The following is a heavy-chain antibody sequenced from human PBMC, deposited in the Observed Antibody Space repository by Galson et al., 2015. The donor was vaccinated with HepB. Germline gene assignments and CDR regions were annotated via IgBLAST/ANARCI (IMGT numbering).Heavy chain of an antibody. CDR2: ISGSGNTI. Sequence: LRLSCAASGITFSAYYMIWIRQAPGKGLEWISYISGSGNTIYYADSVKGRFTISRDNAKNSLYLQMNSLRAEDTAVYYCARAALGWFDPWGQGTLVTVSS. CDR3: ARAALGWFDP. D-gene: IGHD6-25*01. V-gene: IGHV3-11*01. J-gene: IGHJ5*02. CDR1: GITFSAYY.